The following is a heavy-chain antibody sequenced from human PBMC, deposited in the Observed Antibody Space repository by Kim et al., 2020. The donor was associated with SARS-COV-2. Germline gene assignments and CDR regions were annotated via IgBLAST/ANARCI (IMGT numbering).Heavy chain of an antibody. J-gene: IGHJ4*02. CDR3: TRHDHMDYGDYRTAFDY. D-gene: IGHD4-17*01. V-gene: IGHV4-39*01. CDR2: IYYSGST. Sequence: SETLSLTCTVSGGSISSSSYYWGWIRQPPGKGLEWIGSIYYSGSTYYNPSLKSRVTISVDTSKNQFSLKLRSVTAADTAVYYCTRHDHMDYGDYRTAFDYWGQGTLVTVSS. CDR1: GGSISSSSYY.